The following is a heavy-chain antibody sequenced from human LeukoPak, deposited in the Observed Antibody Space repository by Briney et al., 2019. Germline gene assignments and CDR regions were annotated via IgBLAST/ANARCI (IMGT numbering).Heavy chain of an antibody. CDR2: IRYYGSET. CDR3: ARSDYVWGRYRHSPGLDV. D-gene: IGHD3-16*02. V-gene: IGHV3-7*01. CDR1: GFTFSLYW. Sequence: GGSLRLSCAASGFTFSLYWMTWVRQAPGKGLEWVANIRYYGSETDYEDSLKGRFTISRDNAKNSLYLQMNNLRAEDTAVYYCARSDYVWGRYRHSPGLDVWGHGKMVTVSS. J-gene: IGHJ3*01.